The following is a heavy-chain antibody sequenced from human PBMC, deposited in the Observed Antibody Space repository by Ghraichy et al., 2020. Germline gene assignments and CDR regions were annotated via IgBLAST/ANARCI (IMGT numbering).Heavy chain of an antibody. V-gene: IGHV3-21*01. D-gene: IGHD3-9*01. CDR2: ISSYSTYI. CDR3: ARSYNDILTGHQYYFDY. Sequence: GGSLRLSCAASGFTCSSHSMNWVRQAPGKGLEWISCISSYSTYIYYPDSVKGRFTISRDNAKNSLYLQMNSLTAEDTAVYYCARSYNDILTGHQYYFDYWGQGTLVTVSS. CDR1: GFTCSSHS. J-gene: IGHJ4*02.